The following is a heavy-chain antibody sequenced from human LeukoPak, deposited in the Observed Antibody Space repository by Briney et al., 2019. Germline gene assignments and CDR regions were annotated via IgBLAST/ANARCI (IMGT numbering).Heavy chain of an antibody. V-gene: IGHV3-30*04. CDR3: ARVGSRADSGSYYRGARHYGMNA. J-gene: IGHJ6*02. D-gene: IGHD3-10*01. CDR1: GFTFSSYA. CDR2: ISYHGRDT. Sequence: PPGGSLRLSCAASGFTFSSYAVHWVRQAPGKGLEWVGVISYHGRDTFYADSVKGRFTMSRDNSKNTLYLQMNSLRPEDTAVYYCARVGSRADSGSYYRGARHYGMNAWGLGTTVTVSS.